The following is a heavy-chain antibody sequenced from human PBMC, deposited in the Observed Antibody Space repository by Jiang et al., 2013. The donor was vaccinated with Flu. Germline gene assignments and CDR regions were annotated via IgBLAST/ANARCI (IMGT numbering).Heavy chain of an antibody. Sequence: SVKVSCKVSGYTLTELSMHWVRQAPGKGLEWMGGFDPEDGETIYAQKFQGRVTMTEDTSTDAAYMELSSLRSEDTAVYYCATAPGYSSGWYAHWGQGTLVTVSS. CDR3: ATAPGYSSGWYAH. V-gene: IGHV1-24*01. CDR1: GYTLTELS. D-gene: IGHD6-19*01. CDR2: FDPEDGET. J-gene: IGHJ5*02.